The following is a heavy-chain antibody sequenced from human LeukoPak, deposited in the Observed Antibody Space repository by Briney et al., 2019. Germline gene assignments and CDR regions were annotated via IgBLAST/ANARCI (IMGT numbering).Heavy chain of an antibody. V-gene: IGHV3-48*02. Sequence: GGSLRLSCAASGFTFSSYSMNWVRQAPGKGLEWVSSISSSSSTIYYADSVKGRFTISRDNAKNSLYLQMNSLTDEDTAVYYCARVLRGSGSYYNDPWGQGTLVTVSS. CDR3: ARVLRGSGSYYNDP. D-gene: IGHD3-10*01. CDR1: GFTFSSYS. J-gene: IGHJ5*02. CDR2: ISSSSSTI.